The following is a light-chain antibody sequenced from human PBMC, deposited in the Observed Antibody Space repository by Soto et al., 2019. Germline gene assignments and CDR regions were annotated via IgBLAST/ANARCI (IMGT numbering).Light chain of an antibody. V-gene: IGKV3-20*01. CDR3: QQYGSSPYT. CDR1: QSVSSSY. J-gene: IGKJ2*01. CDR2: GAS. Sequence: EIVLTQSPGTLSLSPGERATLSCRASQSVSSSYLAWYQQKPGQAPRLLIYGASSRATGIPDRFSGSGSGTDFTLTLSRMEPEDFAVYYCQQYGSSPYTFGHGTKLESK.